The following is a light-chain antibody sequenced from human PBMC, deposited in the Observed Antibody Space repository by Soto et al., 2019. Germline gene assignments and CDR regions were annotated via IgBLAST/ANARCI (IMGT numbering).Light chain of an antibody. J-gene: IGKJ2*02. Sequence: EIVLTQSPVTLSVSPGERATLSCRASQSVSSNLAWYQQKPGQAPRLLIYGASTRATGIPARFSGSGSGTEFTLTISSLQSEDFAVYYCQQYTNWPRTFGQGTKLETK. CDR2: GAS. CDR3: QQYTNWPRT. CDR1: QSVSSN. V-gene: IGKV3-15*01.